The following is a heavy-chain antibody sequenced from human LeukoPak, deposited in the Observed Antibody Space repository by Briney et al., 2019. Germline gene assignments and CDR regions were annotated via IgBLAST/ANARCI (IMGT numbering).Heavy chain of an antibody. J-gene: IGHJ5*02. V-gene: IGHV1-69*05. Sequence: SVKVSCRASGGTFSSYAISWVRQAPGQGLEWMGGIIPIFGTANYAQKFQGRVTITTDESTSTAYMELSSLRSEDTAVYYCARSATFNGNWFDPWGQGTLVTVSS. CDR2: IIPIFGTA. D-gene: IGHD2-15*01. CDR1: GGTFSSYA. CDR3: ARSATFNGNWFDP.